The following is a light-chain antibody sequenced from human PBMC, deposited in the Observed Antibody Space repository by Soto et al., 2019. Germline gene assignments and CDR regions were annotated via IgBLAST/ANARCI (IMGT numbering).Light chain of an antibody. CDR1: QDISNY. CDR2: DAS. CDR3: QQYYNLPIT. V-gene: IGKV1-33*01. J-gene: IGKJ5*01. Sequence: DIQMTQSPSSLSASVGDRVTITCQASQDISNYLNWYQQKPGKAPKLLIYDASNSETGVPSRFSGSGSGTDFTFTISSMQPEDIATYYCQQYYNLPITFGQGKRLEIK.